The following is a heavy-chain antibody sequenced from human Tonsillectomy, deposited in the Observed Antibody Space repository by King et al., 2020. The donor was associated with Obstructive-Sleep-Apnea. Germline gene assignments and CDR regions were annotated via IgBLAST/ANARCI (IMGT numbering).Heavy chain of an antibody. V-gene: IGHV3-30*04. D-gene: IGHD1-1*01. CDR2: ISYDGRNK. J-gene: IGHJ4*02. CDR1: GFIFSNYA. Sequence: QLVQSGGGVVQPGTSLRLSCAASGFIFSNYAMHWVRQAPGKGLEWVALISYDGRNKYDADSLKGRFTISRDNSKNTLLLQMNSLGVEDTAVYYCAKDPATGTTSGFDYWGQGTLVTVSS. CDR3: AKDPATGTTSGFDY.